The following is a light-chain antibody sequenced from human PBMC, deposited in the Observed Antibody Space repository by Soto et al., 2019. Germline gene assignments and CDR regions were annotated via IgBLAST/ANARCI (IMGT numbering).Light chain of an antibody. CDR3: QQYNNYLFS. CDR2: DAS. CDR1: ESISSW. V-gene: IGKV1-5*01. Sequence: DIQMTQSPSTLSASVGDRVTITCRASESISSWLAWYQQKPGKAPKLRIYDASTLESGVPSRFSGSGSGTEFTLTISSLQPDDFAVYYCQQYNNYLFSFGPGTKVDFK. J-gene: IGKJ3*01.